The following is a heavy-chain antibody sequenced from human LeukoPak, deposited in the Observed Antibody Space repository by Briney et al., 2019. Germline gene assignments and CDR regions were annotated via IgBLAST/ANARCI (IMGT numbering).Heavy chain of an antibody. CDR3: ARDRPLKSSSSSGFDY. CDR2: ISGGGGST. D-gene: IGHD6-6*01. Sequence: GGSLRLSCAASGFTFSSYAMSWVRQAPGKGLEWVSAISGGGGSTYYADSVKGRFTISRDNSKNTLYLQMNSPRAEDTAVYYCARDRPLKSSSSSGFDYWGQGTLVTVSS. V-gene: IGHV3-23*01. J-gene: IGHJ4*02. CDR1: GFTFSSYA.